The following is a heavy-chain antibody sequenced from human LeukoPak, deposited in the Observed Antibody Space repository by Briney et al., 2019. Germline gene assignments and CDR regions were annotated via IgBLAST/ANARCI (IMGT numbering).Heavy chain of an antibody. Sequence: GGSLRLSCAASGFTVSSTYMSWVRQAPGEGLEWVSVIYSGGSTYYADSVKGRFTISRDNSKNTLYLQMSSLRAEDTAVYYCARAPRFIVGATMFDYWGQGTLVTVSS. D-gene: IGHD1-26*01. CDR2: IYSGGST. CDR1: GFTVSSTY. J-gene: IGHJ4*02. CDR3: ARAPRFIVGATMFDY. V-gene: IGHV3-66*01.